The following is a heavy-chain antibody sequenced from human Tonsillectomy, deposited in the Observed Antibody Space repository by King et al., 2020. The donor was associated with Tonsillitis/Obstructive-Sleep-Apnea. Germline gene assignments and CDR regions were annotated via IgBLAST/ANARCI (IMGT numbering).Heavy chain of an antibody. CDR2: ISAYNGNT. D-gene: IGHD2-21*01. Sequence: VQLVESGAEVKKPGASVKVSCKASGYTFSSYGISWVRQAPGQGLEWMGWISAYNGNTNYAQKLQGRVTMATDTSTSTAYMELRSLRSDDTAVYYCARGRYCGGNCYSGGFDYWGQGTLVAASS. CDR1: GYTFSSYG. CDR3: ARGRYCGGNCYSGGFDY. V-gene: IGHV1-18*01. J-gene: IGHJ4*02.